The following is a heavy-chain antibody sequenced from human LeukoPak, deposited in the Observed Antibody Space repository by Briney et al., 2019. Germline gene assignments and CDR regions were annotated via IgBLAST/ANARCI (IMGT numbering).Heavy chain of an antibody. D-gene: IGHD3-10*01. J-gene: IGHJ3*02. V-gene: IGHV3-30*04. CDR2: ISYDGSNK. CDR1: GFTFSSYA. CDR3: ARDFLGAFDI. Sequence: GGSLRLSCAASGFTFSSYAMHWVRQAPGKGLEWVAVISYDGSNKYYADSVKGRFTISRDNSKNMLYLQMNSLRAEDTAVYYCARDFLGAFDIWGQGTMVTVSS.